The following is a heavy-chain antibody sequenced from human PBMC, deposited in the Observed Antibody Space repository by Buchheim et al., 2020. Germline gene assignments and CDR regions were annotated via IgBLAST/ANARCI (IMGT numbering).Heavy chain of an antibody. Sequence: EVQLVESGGGLVQPGGSLRLSCAASGFTFSSYEMNWVRQAPGKGLEWVSYISSSGSTIYYADSVKGRFTISRDNAKNSLYLQMNSLRAEDTAVYYCARDQKQLVGCGYYYYYMDVWGKGTT. CDR1: GFTFSSYE. J-gene: IGHJ6*03. V-gene: IGHV3-48*03. CDR2: ISSSGSTI. D-gene: IGHD6-6*01. CDR3: ARDQKQLVGCGYYYYYMDV.